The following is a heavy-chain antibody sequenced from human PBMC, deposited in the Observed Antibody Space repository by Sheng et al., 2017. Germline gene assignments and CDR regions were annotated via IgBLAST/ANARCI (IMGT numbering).Heavy chain of an antibody. D-gene: IGHD6-25*01. V-gene: IGHV3-53*01. Sequence: GGTTHYADSVKGRFTISRDESTNSLYLQLNGLRVEDTAVYYCVRGYSSGWAGFAYDIWGQGTMVSVSS. J-gene: IGHJ3*02. CDR2: GGTT. CDR3: VRGYSSGWAGFAYDI.